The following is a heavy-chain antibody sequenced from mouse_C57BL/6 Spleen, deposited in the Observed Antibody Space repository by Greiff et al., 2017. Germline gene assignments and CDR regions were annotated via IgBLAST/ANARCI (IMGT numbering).Heavy chain of an antibody. J-gene: IGHJ1*03. CDR3: ATPYYSNYEWYFDV. V-gene: IGHV1-66*01. D-gene: IGHD2-5*01. Sequence: VQLVESGPELVKPGASVKISCKASGYSFTSYYIHWVKQRPGQGLEWIGWIYPGSGNTKYNEKFKGKATLTADTSSSTAYMQLSSLTSEDSAVYYCATPYYSNYEWYFDVWGTGTTVTVSS. CDR1: GYSFTSYY. CDR2: IYPGSGNT.